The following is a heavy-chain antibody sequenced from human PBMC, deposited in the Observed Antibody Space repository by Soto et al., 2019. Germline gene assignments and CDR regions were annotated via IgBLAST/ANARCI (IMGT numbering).Heavy chain of an antibody. J-gene: IGHJ4*02. D-gene: IGHD2-15*01. CDR1: GYTFTNNV. CDR2: MNPNSGNT. V-gene: IGHV1-8*01. CDR3: ARVMLGGHSDY. Sequence: QVQLVQSGAEVKKPGASVTVSCKASGYTFTNNVISWVRQAPGQGLEWMGWMNPNSGNTGYAQKFQGRVTMTRNTSIRTASIDLSSLSSDDTAVYYCARVMLGGHSDYWGQGTLVTVSS.